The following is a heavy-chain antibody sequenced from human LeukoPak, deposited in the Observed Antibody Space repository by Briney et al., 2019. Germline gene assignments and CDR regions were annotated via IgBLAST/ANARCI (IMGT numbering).Heavy chain of an antibody. V-gene: IGHV1-69*13. D-gene: IGHD3-10*01. CDR1: GGTFSSYA. CDR2: IIPIFGTA. J-gene: IGHJ6*03. CDR3: ARDEWFGELYGRNSRPRMEPPYYYYYMDV. Sequence: ASVKVSCKASGGTFSSYAISWVRQAPGQGLEWMGGIIPIFGTANYAQKFQGRVTITADESTSTAYMELSSLRSEDTAVYYCARDEWFGELYGRNSRPRMEPPYYYYYMDVWGKGTTVTVSS.